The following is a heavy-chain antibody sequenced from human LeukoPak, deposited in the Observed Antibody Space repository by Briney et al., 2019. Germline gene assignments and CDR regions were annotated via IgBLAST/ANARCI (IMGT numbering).Heavy chain of an antibody. CDR1: GGSFSGYY. J-gene: IGHJ4*02. Sequence: PSETLSLTCAVYGGSFSGYYWSWIRQPPGKGLEWIGEINHSGSTNYNPSLKSRVTISVDTSKNQFSLKLSSVTAADTAVYYCANGVRCVDCSLDCWDQGTLVTV. D-gene: IGHD2-21*02. CDR2: INHSGST. V-gene: IGHV4-34*01. CDR3: ANGVRCVDCSLDC.